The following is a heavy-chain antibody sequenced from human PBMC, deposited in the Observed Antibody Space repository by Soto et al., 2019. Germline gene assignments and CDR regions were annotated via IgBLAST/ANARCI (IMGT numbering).Heavy chain of an antibody. CDR3: AKKGQGTYHLEY. CDR1: GFTFSSYG. CDR2: IRGSGGST. D-gene: IGHD2-2*01. J-gene: IGHJ4*02. Sequence: EVQLLESGGGLVQPGGSLRLSCAASGFTFSSYGMSWVRQAPGKGLEWVSGIRGSGGSTYYADSVKGRFTISGHNSKXTLYLQMTSLRAEDTAVYYCAKKGQGTYHLEYWGQGTLVTVSS. V-gene: IGHV3-23*01.